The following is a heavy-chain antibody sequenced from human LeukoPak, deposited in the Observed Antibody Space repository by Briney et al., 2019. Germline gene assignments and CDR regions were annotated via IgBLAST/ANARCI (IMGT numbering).Heavy chain of an antibody. Sequence: PGGSLRLSCAASGSTFSSYAMHWVRQAPGKGLEWVAVISYDGSNKYYADSVKGRFTISRDNSKNTLYLQMNSLRAEDTAWDYCAREGKSCSSTSCYLLFVYWGQGTLVTVSS. CDR2: ISYDGSNK. CDR3: AREGKSCSSTSCYLLFVY. CDR1: GSTFSSYA. J-gene: IGHJ4*02. D-gene: IGHD2-2*01. V-gene: IGHV3-30-3*01.